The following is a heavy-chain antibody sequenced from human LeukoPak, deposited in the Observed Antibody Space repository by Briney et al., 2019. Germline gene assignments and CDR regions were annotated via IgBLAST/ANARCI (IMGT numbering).Heavy chain of an antibody. J-gene: IGHJ4*02. V-gene: IGHV4-39*01. D-gene: IGHD3-22*01. CDR1: NAPIISSSYS. CDR3: ARQKILDDNYDSSGYYVDQ. CDR2: FYYRGRT. Sequence: PSDTLSLTCSVSNAPIISSSYSCGWIRQPPGWGLEWIRSFYYRGRTYYNPSLKIRVTISADTSKNQFSLNLNSVTASDTAVHYCARQKILDDNYDSSGYYVDQWGQGSLVTVSS.